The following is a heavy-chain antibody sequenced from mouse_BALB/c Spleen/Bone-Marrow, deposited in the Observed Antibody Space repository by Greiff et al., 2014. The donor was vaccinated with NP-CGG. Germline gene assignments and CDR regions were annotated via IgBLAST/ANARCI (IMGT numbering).Heavy chain of an antibody. V-gene: IGHV4-1*02. J-gene: IGHJ1*01. CDR2: INPDSSTI. D-gene: IGHD1-1*01. CDR3: ARHNCYGNLFV. CDR1: GFDFSRYW. Sequence: EVKLLESGGGLVQPGGSLKLSCAASGFDFSRYWMSWVRQAPGKGLEWIGEINPDSSTINYTPSLKDKCIISRDNAKNTLYLQMSKVISEDAALYYCARHNCYGNLFVWGAGTTVTVSS.